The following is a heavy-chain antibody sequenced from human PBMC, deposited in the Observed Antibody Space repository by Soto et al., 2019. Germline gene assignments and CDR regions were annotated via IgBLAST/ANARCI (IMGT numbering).Heavy chain of an antibody. CDR3: ARDRSIAVAGAYGMDV. CDR1: GVSIVGGDDY. Sequence: PSETLSLTCPVSGVSIVGGDDYWSWIRQPPGKGLEWIGYIYYSGSTNYNPSLKSRVTISVDTSKNQFSLKLSSVTAADTAVYYCARDRSIAVAGAYGMDVWGRGTTVTVFS. CDR2: IYYSGST. V-gene: IGHV4-61*08. D-gene: IGHD6-19*01. J-gene: IGHJ6*02.